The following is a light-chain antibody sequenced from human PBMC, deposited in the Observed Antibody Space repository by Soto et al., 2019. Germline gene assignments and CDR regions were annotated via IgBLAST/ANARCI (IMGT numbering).Light chain of an antibody. CDR2: GAS. J-gene: IGKJ1*01. V-gene: IGKV3-15*01. CDR1: ESVSTN. CDR3: QQYSIWRT. Sequence: EMEMTQSPATLSLAPGERVTLSCRASESVSTNLAWYQQKAGQAPRLLIYGASTRATGIPARFSGSGSGTEFTLTISGLQSEDFAVYYRQQYSIWRTFGQGTKVDIK.